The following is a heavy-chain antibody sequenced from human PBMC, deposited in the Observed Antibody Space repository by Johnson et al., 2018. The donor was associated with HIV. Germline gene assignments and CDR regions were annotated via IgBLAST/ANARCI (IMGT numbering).Heavy chain of an antibody. V-gene: IGHV3-NL1*01. CDR1: RFTFSFYA. Sequence: QVQLVESGGGVVQPGRSLRLSCAASRFTFSFYAMHWVRQAPGKGLEWVSGINWNGGSTGYADSVKGRFTISRDNSKNTLYLQMNSLRAEDTAVYYCAKDYGWLVNSPDAFDIWGQGTMVTVSS. CDR2: INWNGGST. D-gene: IGHD6-19*01. CDR3: AKDYGWLVNSPDAFDI. J-gene: IGHJ3*02.